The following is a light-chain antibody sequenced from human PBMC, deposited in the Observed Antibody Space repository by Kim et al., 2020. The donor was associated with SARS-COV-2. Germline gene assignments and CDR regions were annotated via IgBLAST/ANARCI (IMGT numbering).Light chain of an antibody. CDR2: DVS. CDR1: SSDIGGYNY. CDR3: NSYTTSSTWV. Sequence: QSALTQPASVSGSPGQSITISCTGTSSDIGGYNYVSWFQQHPGKAPKVMIYDVSNRPSGVSNRFSGSKSGNTASLTISGLQVEDEADYYCNSYTTSSTWVFGGGTKVIVL. J-gene: IGLJ3*02. V-gene: IGLV2-14*03.